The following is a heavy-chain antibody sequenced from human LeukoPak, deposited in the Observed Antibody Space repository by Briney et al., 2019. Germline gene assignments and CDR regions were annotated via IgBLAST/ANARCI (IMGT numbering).Heavy chain of an antibody. CDR2: INHSGST. CDR1: GGSFSGYY. D-gene: IGHD6-6*01. V-gene: IGHV4-34*01. CDR3: ARNPSSSYSTFDY. J-gene: IGHJ4*02. Sequence: SETLSLTCAVYGGSFSGYYWSWIRQPPGKGLEWIGEINHSGSTNYNPSLKSRVTISVDTSKNQFSLKLSSVTAADTAVYYCARNPSSSYSTFDYWGQGTLVTVSS.